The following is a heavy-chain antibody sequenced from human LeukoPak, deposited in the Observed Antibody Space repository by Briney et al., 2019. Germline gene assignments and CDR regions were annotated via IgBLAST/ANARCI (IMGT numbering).Heavy chain of an antibody. V-gene: IGHV3-21*01. CDR2: ISSSSSYI. D-gene: IGHD6-19*01. Sequence: NAGGSLRLSCAASGFTFSSYSMNWVRQAPGKGLEWVSSISSSSSYIYYADSVKGRFTISRDNAKNSLYLQMNSLRAEDTAVYYCARGSSSGWYLIPYWGQGTLVTVSS. J-gene: IGHJ4*02. CDR3: ARGSSSGWYLIPY. CDR1: GFTFSSYS.